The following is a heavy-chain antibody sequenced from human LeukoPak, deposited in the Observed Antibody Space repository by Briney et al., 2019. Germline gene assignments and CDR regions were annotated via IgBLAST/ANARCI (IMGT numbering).Heavy chain of an antibody. D-gene: IGHD5-12*01. Sequence: GGSLRLSCAASGFTFSSYEMNWVRQAPGKGLEWVSYISSSGSTIYYADSVKGRFTISRDNAKNTLYLQMNSLRAEDTAVYYCARDRFRGSGPFDYWGQGTLVPVSS. J-gene: IGHJ4*02. CDR3: ARDRFRGSGPFDY. CDR1: GFTFSSYE. CDR2: ISSSGSTI. V-gene: IGHV3-48*03.